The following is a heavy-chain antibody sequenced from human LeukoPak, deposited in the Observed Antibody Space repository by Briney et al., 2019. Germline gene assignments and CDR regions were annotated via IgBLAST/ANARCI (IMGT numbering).Heavy chain of an antibody. Sequence: SETLSLTCTVSGGSISGYYWSWIRQPAGKGLEWIGRIYTSGNTNYNPSLKSRLTMPVDTSKNQFSLKLSSVTAADTAVYYCARQSDSSGYYYLGAFDFWGQGTMVTVSS. V-gene: IGHV4-4*07. J-gene: IGHJ3*01. CDR2: IYTSGNT. CDR3: ARQSDSSGYYYLGAFDF. CDR1: GGSISGYY. D-gene: IGHD3-22*01.